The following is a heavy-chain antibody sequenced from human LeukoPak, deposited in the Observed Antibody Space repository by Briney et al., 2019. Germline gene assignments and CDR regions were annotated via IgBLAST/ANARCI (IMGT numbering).Heavy chain of an antibody. CDR2: ISSSSSYI. CDR3: AREISPYDFWSGYYGGAFDI. J-gene: IGHJ3*02. D-gene: IGHD3-3*01. V-gene: IGHV3-21*01. CDR1: GFTFSSYS. Sequence: GGSLRLSFAASGFTFSSYSMNWVRQAPGKGLEWVSSISSSSSYIYCADSVKGRFTISRDNAKNSLYLQMNSLRAEDTAVYYCAREISPYDFWSGYYGGAFDIWGQGTMVTVSS.